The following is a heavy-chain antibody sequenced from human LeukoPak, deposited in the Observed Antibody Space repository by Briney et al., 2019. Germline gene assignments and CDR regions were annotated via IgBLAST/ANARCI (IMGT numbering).Heavy chain of an antibody. Sequence: SETLSLTCAVYGGSFSGYYWSWIRQPPGKGLEWIGEINHSGSTNYNPSLKSRVTISVDTSKNQFSLKLSSVTTADTAVYYCARPKWYDLHFDYWGQGTLVTVSS. CDR3: ARPKWYDLHFDY. J-gene: IGHJ4*02. V-gene: IGHV4-34*01. CDR2: INHSGST. CDR1: GGSFSGYY. D-gene: IGHD1-1*01.